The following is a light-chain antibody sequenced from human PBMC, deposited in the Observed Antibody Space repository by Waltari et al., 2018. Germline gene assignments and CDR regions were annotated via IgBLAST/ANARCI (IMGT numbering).Light chain of an antibody. J-gene: IGKJ4*01. Sequence: EIVLTQSPGTLSLSTGERATLSCRASQSVSSSYLAWYQQKPGQAPRLLIYGASSRATGIPYRFSGSGSGTDFTLTISRLEPEDFAVYYCQQYGSSPPLTFGGGTKVEIK. CDR1: QSVSSSY. CDR3: QQYGSSPPLT. V-gene: IGKV3-20*01. CDR2: GAS.